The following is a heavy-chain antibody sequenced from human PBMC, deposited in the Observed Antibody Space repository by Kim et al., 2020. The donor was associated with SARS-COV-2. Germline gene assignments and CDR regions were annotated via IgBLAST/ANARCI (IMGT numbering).Heavy chain of an antibody. CDR1: GFTFSSYA. V-gene: IGHV3-30*04. D-gene: IGHD3-22*01. Sequence: GGSLRLSCAASGFTFSSYAMHWVRQAPGKGLEWVAVISYDGSNKYYADSVKGRFTISRDNSKNTLYLQMNSLRAEDTAVYYCARGDSSGSGIGYWGQGTLVTVSS. CDR3: ARGDSSGSGIGY. CDR2: ISYDGSNK. J-gene: IGHJ4*02.